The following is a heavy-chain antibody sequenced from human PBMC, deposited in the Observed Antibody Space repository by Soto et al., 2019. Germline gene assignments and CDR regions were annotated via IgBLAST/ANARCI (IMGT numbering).Heavy chain of an antibody. Sequence: QVTLKESGPVLVKPTETLTLTCTVSGFSLSNARMGVSWIRQPPGKALEWLAHIFSNDEKSYRTSLKSRLTISKDTSKSQVVLTMTNMDPVDTATYYRARLRGGAVAYAYYGMDVWGPGTTVTVSS. D-gene: IGHD3-16*01. V-gene: IGHV2-26*01. CDR2: IFSNDEK. CDR1: GFSLSNARMG. J-gene: IGHJ6*02. CDR3: ARLRGGAVAYAYYGMDV.